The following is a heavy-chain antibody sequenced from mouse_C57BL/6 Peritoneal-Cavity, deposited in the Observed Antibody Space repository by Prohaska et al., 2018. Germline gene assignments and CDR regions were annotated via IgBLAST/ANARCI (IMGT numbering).Heavy chain of an antibody. V-gene: IGHV5-16*01. J-gene: IGHJ2*01. Sequence: EVKLVESEGGLVQPGSSMKLSCTASGFTFSDYYMAWVRQVPEKGLEWVANINYDGSSTYYLDSLKSRFIISRDNARNILDLQMSSLKSEDTATYYCARDRGDYYGSSHYFDYWGQGTTLTVSS. CDR2: INYDGSST. CDR3: ARDRGDYYGSSHYFDY. CDR1: GFTFSDYY. D-gene: IGHD1-1*01.